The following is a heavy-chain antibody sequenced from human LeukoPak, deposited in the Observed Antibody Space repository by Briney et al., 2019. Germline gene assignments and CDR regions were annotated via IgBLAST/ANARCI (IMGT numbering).Heavy chain of an antibody. J-gene: IGHJ4*02. CDR2: IRQDGSDK. V-gene: IGHV3-7*01. CDR1: GFTFRNYW. CDR3: ARDLFLSGIPAAGVFDY. Sequence: GGSLRLSCAASGFTFRNYWMGWVRQAPGKGLEWVANIRQDGSDKYYRESVKGRFTISRDNANSSLYLQMNSLRAEDTAVYYCARDLFLSGIPAAGVFDYWGQGTLVTVSS. D-gene: IGHD6-25*01.